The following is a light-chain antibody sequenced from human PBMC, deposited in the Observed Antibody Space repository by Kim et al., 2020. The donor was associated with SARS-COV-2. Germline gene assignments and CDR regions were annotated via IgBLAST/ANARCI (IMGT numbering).Light chain of an antibody. Sequence: LSLSVALGQTARITCEGNNIGNKNVYWYQQKPGQAPVLVIYRDRNRPSGIPERFSGSNSGNTATLTISGAQVGDEADYYCQAWDSTTAVFGGGTKLTVL. CDR2: RDR. J-gene: IGLJ3*02. CDR1: NIGNKN. CDR3: QAWDSTTAV. V-gene: IGLV3-9*01.